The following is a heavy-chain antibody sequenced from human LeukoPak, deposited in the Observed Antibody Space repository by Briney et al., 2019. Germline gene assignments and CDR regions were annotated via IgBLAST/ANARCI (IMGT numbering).Heavy chain of an antibody. CDR1: GFTFSSYS. CDR2: ISSSSSYI. D-gene: IGHD6-19*01. CDR3: ARDPSSSGWYYDAFDI. Sequence: PGGSLRLSCAASGFTFSSYSMNWVRQAPGKGLEWVSSISSSSSYIYYADPVKGRFTISRDNAKNSLYLQMNSLRAEDTAVYYCARDPSSSGWYYDAFDIWGQGTMVTVSS. J-gene: IGHJ3*02. V-gene: IGHV3-21*01.